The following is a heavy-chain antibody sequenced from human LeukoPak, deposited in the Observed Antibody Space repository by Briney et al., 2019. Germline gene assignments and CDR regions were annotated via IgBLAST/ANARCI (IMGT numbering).Heavy chain of an antibody. V-gene: IGHV3-23*01. J-gene: IGHJ4*02. D-gene: IGHD2-21*02. CDR3: ANSPEVVTALNVSY. CDR2: ISGSGGST. Sequence: GGSLRLSCAASGFSFSSYAMSWVRQAPGKGLEWVSAISGSGGSTYYADSVKGRFTISRDNSKNTLYLQMNSLRAEDTAVYYCANSPEVVTALNVSYWGQGTLVTVSS. CDR1: GFSFSSYA.